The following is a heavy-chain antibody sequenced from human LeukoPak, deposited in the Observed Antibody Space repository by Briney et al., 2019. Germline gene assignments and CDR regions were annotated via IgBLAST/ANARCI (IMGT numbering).Heavy chain of an antibody. CDR1: GFTFSSYA. CDR2: ISYDGSNK. D-gene: IGHD3-10*01. J-gene: IGHJ6*04. Sequence: GGFLRLSCAASGFTFSSYAMHWVRQAPGKGLEWVAVISYDGSNKYYADSVKGRFTISRDNSKNTLYLQMNSLRAEDTAVYYCARGIGDYYYYGMDVWGKGTTVTVSS. CDR3: ARGIGDYYYYGMDV. V-gene: IGHV3-30*04.